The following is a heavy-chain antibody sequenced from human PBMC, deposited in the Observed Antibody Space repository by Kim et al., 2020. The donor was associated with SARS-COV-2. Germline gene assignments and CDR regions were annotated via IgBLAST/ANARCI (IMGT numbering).Heavy chain of an antibody. V-gene: IGHV3-15*01. J-gene: IGHJ4*02. CDR3: TTRSFPYYSNPPTRDSHFY. CDR2: IRSKTDGGTT. D-gene: IGHD4-4*01. Sequence: GGSLRLSCAASGFSFSDAWMKWVRQAPGKGLEWVGHIRSKTDGGTTDYAAPVKGRFTISRDDSGNTLYLQMNSLKTEDTGLYYCTTRSFPYYSNPPTRDSHFYWGQGTPVTVSS. CDR1: GFSFSDAW.